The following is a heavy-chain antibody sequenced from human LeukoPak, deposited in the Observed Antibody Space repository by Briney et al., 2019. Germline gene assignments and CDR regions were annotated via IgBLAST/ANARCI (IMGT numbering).Heavy chain of an antibody. D-gene: IGHD4-17*01. CDR2: IYPGVSDT. CDR3: AKVDYGDTGHYFDY. V-gene: IGHV5-51*01. CDR1: GYSFTIYC. Sequence: GESLKISCKGSGYSFTIYCIGWVRQMPVKGLEWRGTIYPGVSDTRYSPYSPGQVTISAAKSISTAHLQWSSMKASDTAMYYCAKVDYGDTGHYFDYWGQGPLVTVSS. J-gene: IGHJ4*02.